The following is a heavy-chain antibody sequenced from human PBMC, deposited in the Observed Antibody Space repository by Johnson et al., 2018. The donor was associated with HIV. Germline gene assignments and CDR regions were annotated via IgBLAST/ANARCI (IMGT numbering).Heavy chain of an antibody. CDR1: GFIFSGYV. CDR2: ISGSGDTT. CDR3: AKSERAAAVTDAFDI. J-gene: IGHJ3*02. D-gene: IGHD6-13*01. Sequence: VQLVESGGGLVQPGGSLRLSCAASGFIFSGYVMSWVRQAPGKGLEWVSAISGSGDTTFSADSVRGRFTISRDNSKNTLYLQMNSLRAEDTAVYYCAKSERAAAVTDAFDILGQGTMVTVSS. V-gene: IGHV3-23*04.